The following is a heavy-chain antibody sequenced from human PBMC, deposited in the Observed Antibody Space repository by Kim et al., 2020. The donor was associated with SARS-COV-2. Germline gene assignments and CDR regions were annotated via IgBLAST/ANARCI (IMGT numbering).Heavy chain of an antibody. D-gene: IGHD1-26*01. V-gene: IGHV3-15*01. CDR2: IKSKTDGGAT. CDR1: GFTFSNAW. Sequence: GGSLRLSCEASGFTFSNAWMSWVRQAPGKGLEWVGRIKSKTDGGATDYASPVKGRFTISRDDSKNTLYLQMNSLKTEDTAVYYCTASLSGYVDYWGQGTLVTVSP. J-gene: IGHJ4*03. CDR3: TASLSGYVDY.